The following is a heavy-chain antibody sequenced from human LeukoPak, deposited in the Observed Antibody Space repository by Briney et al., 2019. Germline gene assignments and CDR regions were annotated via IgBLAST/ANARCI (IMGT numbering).Heavy chain of an antibody. CDR3: ARDLLGDRVYYFDY. J-gene: IGHJ4*02. CDR1: GGTFSSYA. D-gene: IGHD3-10*01. CDR2: SIPIFGTA. Sequence: GASVKVSCKASGGTFSSYAISWVRQAPGQGLEWMGGSIPIFGTANYAQKFQGRVTITADKSTSTAYMELSSLRSEDTAVYYCARDLLGDRVYYFDYWGQGTLVTVSS. V-gene: IGHV1-69*06.